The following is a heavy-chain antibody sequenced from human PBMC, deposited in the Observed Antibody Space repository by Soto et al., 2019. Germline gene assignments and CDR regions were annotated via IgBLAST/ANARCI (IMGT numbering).Heavy chain of an antibody. Sequence: SETLSLTCTVSGVSISSYYWSWIRQPPGKGLEWIGYIYNSGSTNYNPSLKSRVTISVDTSKNQFSLKLSSVTAADTAVYYCERGSTGYSSSWYRYWGQGTLVTVSS. J-gene: IGHJ4*02. CDR1: GVSISSYY. CDR3: ERGSTGYSSSWYRY. D-gene: IGHD6-13*01. V-gene: IGHV4-59*08. CDR2: IYNSGST.